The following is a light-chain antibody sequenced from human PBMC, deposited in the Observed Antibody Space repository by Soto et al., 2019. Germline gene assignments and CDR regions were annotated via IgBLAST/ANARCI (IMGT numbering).Light chain of an antibody. CDR3: AAWDDSLNGVV. J-gene: IGLJ2*01. CDR2: SNN. Sequence: QSVLTQPPSASGTPGQRVTISXSXXXXXIGSNTVNWYQQLPGTAPKLLIYSNNQRPSGVPDRFSGSKSGTSASLAISGLQSEDEADYYCAAWDDSLNGVVFGGGTKVTVL. CDR1: XXXIGSNT. V-gene: IGLV1-44*01.